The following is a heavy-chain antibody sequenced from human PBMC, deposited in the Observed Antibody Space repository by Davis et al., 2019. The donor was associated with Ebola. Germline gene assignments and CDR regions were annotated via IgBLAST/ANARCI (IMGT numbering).Heavy chain of an antibody. CDR3: ARGQGRGDYGMDV. CDR1: GYTFTAYY. D-gene: IGHD3-10*01. CDR2: INPNSGGT. Sequence: ASVKVSCKTSGYTFTAYYLHWVRQAPGQGPEWMGRINPNSGGTNYAQRFQGRVTMTRDASISTASMELSGLKFDDTVVYFCARGQGRGDYGMDVWGQGTTVTVS. J-gene: IGHJ6*02. V-gene: IGHV1-2*05.